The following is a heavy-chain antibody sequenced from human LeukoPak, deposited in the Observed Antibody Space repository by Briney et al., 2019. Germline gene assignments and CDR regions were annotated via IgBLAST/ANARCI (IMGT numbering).Heavy chain of an antibody. V-gene: IGHV3-66*01. D-gene: IGHD6-13*01. CDR3: ARVGYSSSWYFDY. J-gene: IGHJ4*02. Sequence: GGSLRLSCAASGFTVSSNYMSWVRQAPGKGLEWVSVIYSGGSTYYADSVKGRFTISRDNSKNTLYLQMNSLRAEDTAVYYCARVGYSSSWYFDYWGQGTLVTVSS. CDR1: GFTVSSNY. CDR2: IYSGGST.